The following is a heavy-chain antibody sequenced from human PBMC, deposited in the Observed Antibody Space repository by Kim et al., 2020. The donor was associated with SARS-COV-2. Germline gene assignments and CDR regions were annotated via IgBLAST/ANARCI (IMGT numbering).Heavy chain of an antibody. CDR1: GYTFTGYY. CDR2: INPISGGP. Sequence: ASVKVSCKASGYTFTGYYIHWVRQAPGQGLEWMGWINPISGGPNYAQKFQGRVTMISDTSITTANMELNRLTSDDTAVYFCARGDPGVSDYLGQGTLVTV. J-gene: IGHJ4*02. D-gene: IGHD2-8*01. CDR3: ARGDPGVSDY. V-gene: IGHV1-2*02.